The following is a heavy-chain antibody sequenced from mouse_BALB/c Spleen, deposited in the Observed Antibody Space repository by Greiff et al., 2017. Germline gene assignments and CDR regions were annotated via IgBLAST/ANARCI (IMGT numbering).Heavy chain of an antibody. CDR1: GFSLSTSGMG. V-gene: IGHV8-12*01. J-gene: IGHJ4*01. Sequence: QVTLKVSGPGILQPSQTLSLTCSFSGFSLSTSGMGVSWIRQPSGKGLEWLAHIYWDDDKRYNPSLKSRLTISKDTSSNQVFLKITSVDTADTATYYCALYGNYVSAMDYWGQGTSVTVSS. CDR3: ALYGNYVSAMDY. D-gene: IGHD2-10*02. CDR2: IYWDDDK.